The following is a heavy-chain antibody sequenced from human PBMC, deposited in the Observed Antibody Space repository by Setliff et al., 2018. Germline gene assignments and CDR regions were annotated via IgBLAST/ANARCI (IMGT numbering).Heavy chain of an antibody. CDR3: ARGRNVAARLLDT. J-gene: IGHJ5*02. Sequence: SETLSLICTAYGGTFSDYYWTWIRQPPGKGLEWIGEINHSGTTNYNPSLKSRVTISVDTSKNQFSLTMSSVTAADAAVYYCARGRNVAARLLDTWGQGSRVTVSS. D-gene: IGHD6-6*01. CDR2: INHSGTT. V-gene: IGHV4-34*01. CDR1: GGTFSDYY.